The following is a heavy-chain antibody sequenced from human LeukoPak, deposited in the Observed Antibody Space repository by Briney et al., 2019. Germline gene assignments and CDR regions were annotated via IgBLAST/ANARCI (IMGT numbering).Heavy chain of an antibody. CDR2: IYTSGST. D-gene: IGHD6-13*01. J-gene: IGHJ4*02. Sequence: SQTLSLTCTVSGGSISSGSYYWSWIRQPAGKGLEWIGRIYTSGSTNYNPSLKSRVTISVDTSKNQFSLKLSSVTAADTAVYYCARAKQQLDYWGQGTLVTVSS. CDR1: GGSISSGSYY. CDR3: ARAKQQLDY. V-gene: IGHV4-61*02.